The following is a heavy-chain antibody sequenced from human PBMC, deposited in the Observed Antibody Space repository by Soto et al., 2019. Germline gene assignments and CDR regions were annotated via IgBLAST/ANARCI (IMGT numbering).Heavy chain of an antibody. J-gene: IGHJ4*02. CDR2: ISVSAGPT. CDR3: SKGGWLDD. D-gene: IGHD6-19*01. CDR1: GFTFSTYV. V-gene: IGHV3-23*01. Sequence: EVQLLESGGGLVQPGGSLRLSCAASGFTFSTYVMSWARQPPGKGLEWVSAISVSAGPTYYADSVKGRFTISRDNSKNTLYLQMDSLRAEDTAVYYCSKGGWLDDWCQGTLVTVS.